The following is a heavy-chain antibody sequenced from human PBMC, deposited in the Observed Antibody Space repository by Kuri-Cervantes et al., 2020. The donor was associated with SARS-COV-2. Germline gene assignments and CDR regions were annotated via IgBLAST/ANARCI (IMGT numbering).Heavy chain of an antibody. D-gene: IGHD1-26*01. CDR2: ISGHSERT. Sequence: GGSLRLSCEVSGFTFERFAMGWVRQAPGKGLEWVSSISGHSERTYYADSVKGRFTISRDNSKNTLYLQMNSLRAEDTAVYYCAKLGFRGWFDPWGQGTLVTVSS. V-gene: IGHV3-23*01. CDR3: AKLGFRGWFDP. J-gene: IGHJ5*02. CDR1: GFTFERFA.